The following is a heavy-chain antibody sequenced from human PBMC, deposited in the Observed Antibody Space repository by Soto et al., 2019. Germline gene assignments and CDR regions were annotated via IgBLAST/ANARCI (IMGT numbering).Heavy chain of an antibody. CDR2: ISSTTNYI. Sequence: EVQLVESGGGLVKPGGSLRLSCAASGFTFTRYSMNWVRQAPGKGLEWVSSISSTTNYIYYGDSMKGRFTISRDKAKNSLYLEMNNLRAEDTDVYYCARESEDLTANFDYWGQGTLVTVSS. V-gene: IGHV3-21*06. J-gene: IGHJ4*02. CDR1: GFTFTRYS. CDR3: ARESEDLTANFDY.